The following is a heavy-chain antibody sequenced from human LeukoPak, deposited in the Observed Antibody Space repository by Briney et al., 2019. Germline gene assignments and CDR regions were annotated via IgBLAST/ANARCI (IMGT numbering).Heavy chain of an antibody. CDR3: AREFDGFDYGDYFGY. Sequence: RASVKVSCKASGYTFTSYAMNWVRQAPGQGLEWMGWINTNTGNPTYAQGFTGRFVFSLDTSVSTAYLQTSSLKAEDTAVYYCAREFDGFDYGDYFGYWGQGTLVTVSS. V-gene: IGHV7-4-1*02. J-gene: IGHJ4*02. CDR2: INTNTGNP. D-gene: IGHD4-17*01. CDR1: GYTFTSYA.